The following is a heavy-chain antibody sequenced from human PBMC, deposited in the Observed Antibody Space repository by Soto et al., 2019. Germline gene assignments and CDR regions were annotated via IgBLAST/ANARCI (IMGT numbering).Heavy chain of an antibody. D-gene: IGHD3-10*01. J-gene: IGHJ5*02. CDR1: GFTFSGSA. Sequence: GGSLRLSCAASGFTFSGSAMHWVRQASGKGLEWVGRIRSKANSYATAYAASVKGRFTISRDDSKNTAYLQMNSLKTEDTAVYYCTRPGRSNNWFDPWGQGTLVTVSS. CDR2: IRSKANSYAT. CDR3: TRPGRSNNWFDP. V-gene: IGHV3-73*01.